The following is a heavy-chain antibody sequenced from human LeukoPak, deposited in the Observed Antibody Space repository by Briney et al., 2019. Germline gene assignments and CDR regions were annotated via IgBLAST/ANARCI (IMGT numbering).Heavy chain of an antibody. CDR3: VRDQHSGSYFPTYSYMDV. CDR2: ISIRGST. J-gene: IGHJ6*03. V-gene: IGHV4-61*02. CDR1: GGSVSSGSSY. D-gene: IGHD1-26*01. Sequence: PSETLSLTCTVSGGSVSSGSSYWSWIRQSAGKGLEWIGRISIRGSTYYNPSLKSRVAISVDTSKNQLSLRLNSVTAADTAVYYCVRDQHSGSYFPTYSYMDVWGKGTTVTVSS.